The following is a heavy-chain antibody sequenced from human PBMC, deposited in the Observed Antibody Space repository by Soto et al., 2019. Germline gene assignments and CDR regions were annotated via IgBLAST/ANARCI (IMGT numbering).Heavy chain of an antibody. D-gene: IGHD6-25*01. CDR1: GYTFTSYY. CDR3: ARIAAGY. J-gene: IGHJ4*02. V-gene: IGHV1-46*01. CDR2: INPSGGDT. Sequence: ASVKVSCKPSGYTFTSYYIRWVRQAPGQGLEWMGTINPSGGDTTYAQKFQGRVTMTRDTSTSTVYMELSSLRPEDTAVYYCARIAAGYWGQGTLVTVSS.